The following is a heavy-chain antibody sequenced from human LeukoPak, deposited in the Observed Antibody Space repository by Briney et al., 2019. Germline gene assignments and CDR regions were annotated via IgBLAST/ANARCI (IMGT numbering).Heavy chain of an antibody. Sequence: GGSLRLSCAASGFTFSSYSMNWVRQAPGKGLEWVSYISSSSSPIYYADSVKGRSTISRDNAKNSLYLQMDSLRDEDTAGYYCARAPPTCGGDCYSAFDYWGQGTLVTVSS. D-gene: IGHD2-21*01. V-gene: IGHV3-48*02. CDR1: GFTFSSYS. CDR2: ISSSSSPI. J-gene: IGHJ4*02. CDR3: ARAPPTCGGDCYSAFDY.